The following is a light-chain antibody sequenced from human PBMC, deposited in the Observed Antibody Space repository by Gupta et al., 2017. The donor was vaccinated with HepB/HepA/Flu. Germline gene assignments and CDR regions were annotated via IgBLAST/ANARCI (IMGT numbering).Light chain of an antibody. CDR1: QSLAYSDGNTF. V-gene: IGKV2-30*01. J-gene: IGKJ4*01. CDR2: RRS. CDR3: GQCTHWRLT. Sequence: VVMTQSPLFLPVTLGQPASISCRSSQSLAYSDGNTFLHWFQQRPGQSPRRLIYRRSKRDSAVPDRSSGSQSGTDFTLKIRRVVAKDVGISYCGQCTHWRLTFGAGTKVEIK.